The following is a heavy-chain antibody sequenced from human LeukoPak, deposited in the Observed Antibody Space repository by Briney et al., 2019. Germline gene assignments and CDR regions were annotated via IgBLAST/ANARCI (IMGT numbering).Heavy chain of an antibody. Sequence: SVTVSCKASGGTFSSYAISWVRQAPGQGLEWMGEIIPIFGTANYAQKFQGRVTITADESTSTAYMELSSLRFEDTAVYYCARPYCSGGSCYSKPPNYWGQGTLVTVSS. V-gene: IGHV1-69*13. CDR1: GGTFSSYA. D-gene: IGHD2-15*01. CDR2: IIPIFGTA. J-gene: IGHJ4*02. CDR3: ARPYCSGGSCYSKPPNY.